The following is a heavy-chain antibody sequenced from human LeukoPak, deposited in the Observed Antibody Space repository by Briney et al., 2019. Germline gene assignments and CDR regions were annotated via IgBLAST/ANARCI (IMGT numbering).Heavy chain of an antibody. V-gene: IGHV3-30*02. CDR1: GFTFSSYG. CDR3: AKVQGYYGSGSFYNAADY. CDR2: IRYDGSNK. Sequence: GGSLRLSCAASGFTFSSYGMHWVRQAPGKGLEWVVFIRYDGSNKYYADSVKGRFTISRDNSKNTLYLQMNSLRAEDTAVYYCAKVQGYYGSGSFYNAADYWGQGALVTVSS. J-gene: IGHJ4*02. D-gene: IGHD3-10*01.